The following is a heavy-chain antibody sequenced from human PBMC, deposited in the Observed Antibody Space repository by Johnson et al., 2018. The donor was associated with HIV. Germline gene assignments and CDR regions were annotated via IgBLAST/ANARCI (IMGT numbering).Heavy chain of an antibody. J-gene: IGHJ3*02. CDR3: ARDEEVMYAMGAFDI. V-gene: IGHV3-30*04. D-gene: IGHD2-8*02. CDR2: ISFYGSHT. CDR1: GVTFSSYA. Sequence: QVQLVESGGGVAQPGRSLRPSCAASGVTFSSYAMHWARQAPGKGLEWVAVISFYGSHTYYAVSVKGRFSISSDNSKNTLYLQMNSLRADDTAVHYCARDEEVMYAMGAFDIWGQGTMLTVSS.